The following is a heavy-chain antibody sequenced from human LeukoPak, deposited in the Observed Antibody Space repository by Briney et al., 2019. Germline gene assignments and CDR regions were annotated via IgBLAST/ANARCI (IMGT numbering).Heavy chain of an antibody. J-gene: IGHJ6*03. V-gene: IGHV4-4*07. Sequence: SETLSLTCTVSGGSISSYYWSWIRQPAGKGLEWIGRIYSSGSTNYNPSLKGRVPMSVGQFKKQVFLKLSHVTAAEAAVYYCARGAVEYYYYYMDVWGKGTTVTVSS. CDR3: ARGAVEYYYYYMDV. CDR2: IYSSGST. D-gene: IGHD6-19*01. CDR1: GGSISSYY.